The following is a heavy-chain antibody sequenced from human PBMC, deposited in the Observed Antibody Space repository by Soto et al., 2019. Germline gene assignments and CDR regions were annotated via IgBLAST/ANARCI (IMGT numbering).Heavy chain of an antibody. Sequence: ASVKVSCKASGYTFTSDGIGWVRQAPGQGLEWMGWISAYNGNTNYAQKLQGRVTMTTDTSTSTAYMELRSLRSDDTAVYYCARPYYYDSSGYENNWFDPWGQGTLVTVSS. CDR3: ARPYYYDSSGYENNWFDP. CDR1: GYTFTSDG. CDR2: ISAYNGNT. D-gene: IGHD3-22*01. J-gene: IGHJ5*02. V-gene: IGHV1-18*01.